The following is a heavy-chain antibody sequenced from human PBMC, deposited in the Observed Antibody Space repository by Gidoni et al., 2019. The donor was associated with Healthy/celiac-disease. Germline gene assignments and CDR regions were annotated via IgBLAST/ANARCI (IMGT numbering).Heavy chain of an antibody. Sequence: EVQLVESGGGLVQPGRSLRLSCAASGFTFDDYAMHWVRQAPGKGLEWVSGISGNSGSIGYADSVKGRFTISRDNAKNSLYLQMNSLRAEDTALYYCAKGNRAVVHQNWFDPWGQGTLVTVSS. CDR2: ISGNSGSI. D-gene: IGHD2-15*01. CDR3: AKGNRAVVHQNWFDP. CDR1: GFTFDDYA. V-gene: IGHV3-9*01. J-gene: IGHJ5*02.